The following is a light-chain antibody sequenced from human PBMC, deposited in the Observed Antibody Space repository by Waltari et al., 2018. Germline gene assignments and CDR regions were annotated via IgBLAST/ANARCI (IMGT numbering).Light chain of an antibody. V-gene: IGLV4-69*01. CDR3: QTGGHGTWV. CDR1: SGHISHV. CDR2: VNSDGSH. J-gene: IGLJ3*02. Sequence: QLVLTQSPSASASLGASVKLTCTLSSGHISHVIAWLQQHPKKGPRDWLKVNSDGSHSKGDEIPDRFSGSSSGAERYLTISSLQSEDEADYYCQTGGHGTWVFGGGTKLTVL.